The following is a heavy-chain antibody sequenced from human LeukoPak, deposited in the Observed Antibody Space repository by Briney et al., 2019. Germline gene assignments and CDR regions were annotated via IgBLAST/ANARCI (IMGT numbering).Heavy chain of an antibody. J-gene: IGHJ6*02. V-gene: IGHV3-53*01. Sequence: GGSLRLSCAASGFTFSSYWMHWVRQAPGKGLEWVSIIYSGGNTYYADSVKDRFTISRDNSKNTLYLQMNSLRAEDTAVYFCARNRDYYYVMDVWGQGTTVTVSS. CDR2: IYSGGNT. D-gene: IGHD3-10*01. CDR3: ARNRDYYYVMDV. CDR1: GFTFSSYW.